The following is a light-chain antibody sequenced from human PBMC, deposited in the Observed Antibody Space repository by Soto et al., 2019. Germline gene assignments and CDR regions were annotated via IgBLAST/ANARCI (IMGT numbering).Light chain of an antibody. V-gene: IGLV2-14*01. J-gene: IGLJ1*01. CDR1: SSDVGGYNY. Sequence: QSVLTQPASVSGSPGQSITISCTGTSSDVGGYNYVSWYQQHPGKAPKLMIYEDSNRPSGVSNRFSGSKSGNTASLTISGLQAEDEADYYCSSYTSSSTLYYVFGTGTKVTVL. CDR2: EDS. CDR3: SSYTSSSTLYYV.